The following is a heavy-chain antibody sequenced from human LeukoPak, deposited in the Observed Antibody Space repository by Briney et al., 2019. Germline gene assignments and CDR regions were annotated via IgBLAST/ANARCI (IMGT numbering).Heavy chain of an antibody. J-gene: IGHJ5*02. CDR3: ARLVGATT. V-gene: IGHV3-21*01. D-gene: IGHD1-26*01. CDR2: ISSSSSYT. Sequence: GGSLRLSCVASGFTFNTHSMNWVRQAPGKGLEWISSISSSSSYTYYADSVKGRFTISRDNAKNSLYLQMNSLRAEDTAVYYRARLVGATTWGQGTLVTVSS. CDR1: GFTFNTHS.